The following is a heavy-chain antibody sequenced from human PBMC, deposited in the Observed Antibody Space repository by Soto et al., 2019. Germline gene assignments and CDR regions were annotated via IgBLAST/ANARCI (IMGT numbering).Heavy chain of an antibody. V-gene: IGHV3-48*01. CDR3: VMGYYFDY. Sequence: EVQLVESGGGLVQPGGSLRLSCAASGLTFSSYSMNWVRQAPGKGLEWVSDISTSSTTIHYADSVKGRFTISRDNARNTRYRQMNSLRAEETAVYYCVMGYYFDYWGQGTLVTVSS. CDR1: GLTFSSYS. J-gene: IGHJ4*02. D-gene: IGHD2-8*01. CDR2: ISTSSTTI.